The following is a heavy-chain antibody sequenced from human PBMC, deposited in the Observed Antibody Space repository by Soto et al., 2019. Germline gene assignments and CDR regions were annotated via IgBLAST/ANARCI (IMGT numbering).Heavy chain of an antibody. J-gene: IGHJ4*02. CDR3: ARLGTIDY. CDR1: GGSISSSSYY. V-gene: IGHV4-39*01. D-gene: IGHD1-1*01. Sequence: QLQLQESGPGLVKPSETLSLTCTVSGGSISSSSYYWGWIRQPPGKGLEWIGSIYYSGSTYYNPSXXRXVXXSVDTSKNQFSLKLSSVTAADTAVYYCARLGTIDYWGQGTLVTVSS. CDR2: IYYSGST.